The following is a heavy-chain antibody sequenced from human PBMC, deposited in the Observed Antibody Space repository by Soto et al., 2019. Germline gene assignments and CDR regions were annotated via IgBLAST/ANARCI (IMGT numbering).Heavy chain of an antibody. CDR3: ASRPAYISGKDY. V-gene: IGHV4-4*02. CDR2: IYHSGKT. D-gene: IGHD3-3*02. CDR1: GDSISSNTW. J-gene: IGHJ4*02. Sequence: QVQLQESGPGLVKPSETLSLTCAVSGDSISSNTWWSWVRQSPGKGLEWIGEIYHSGKTNYKASLKSRVTISIDKSKNQLSLNLTSVTAADTAVYHCASRPAYISGKDYWGQGTLVTVSS.